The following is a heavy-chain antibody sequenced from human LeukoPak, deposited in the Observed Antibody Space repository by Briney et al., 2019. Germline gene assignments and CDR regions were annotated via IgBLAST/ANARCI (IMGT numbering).Heavy chain of an antibody. CDR3: ARGYVEPDY. V-gene: IGHV1-46*01. CDR2: INPSGGTT. D-gene: IGHD3-16*01. CDR1: GYTFTSYH. J-gene: IGHJ4*02. Sequence: ASVKVSCKASGYTFTSYHMHWVRQAPGQGLEWMGIINPSGGTTNYAQKFRGRVTMTRDMSTSTVYMELSSLRSEDTAVYYCARGYVEPDYWGQGTLVTVSS.